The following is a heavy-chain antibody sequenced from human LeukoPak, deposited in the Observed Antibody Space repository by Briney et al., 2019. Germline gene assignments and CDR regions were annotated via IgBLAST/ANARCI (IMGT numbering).Heavy chain of an antibody. CDR3: AREPADPGHLVVLAVVGCMDV. CDR1: GDSITTNSYW. Sequence: SETLSLTCSLSGDSITTNSYWWGWIRQSPGKGLEWIGSIYSSGNSYYNPSLKSRATISPDTSKNQYSLRLASVTAADTAVYYCAREPADPGHLVVLAVVGCMDVWGNGTTVTVSS. CDR2: IYSSGNS. D-gene: IGHD2-21*01. J-gene: IGHJ6*03. V-gene: IGHV4-39*02.